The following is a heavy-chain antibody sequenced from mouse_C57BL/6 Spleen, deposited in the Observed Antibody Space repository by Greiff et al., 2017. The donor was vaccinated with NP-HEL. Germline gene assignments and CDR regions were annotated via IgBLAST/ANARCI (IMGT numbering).Heavy chain of an antibody. Sequence: VQLQQSGAELVKPGASVKMSCKASGYTFTSYWITWVKQRPGQGLEWIGDIYPGSGSTNYNEKFKSKATLTVDTSSSTAYMQLSSLTSEDSAVYYCAGFITTVVATGAMDYWGQGTSVTVSS. CDR2: IYPGSGST. V-gene: IGHV1-55*01. D-gene: IGHD1-1*01. J-gene: IGHJ4*01. CDR1: GYTFTSYW. CDR3: AGFITTVVATGAMDY.